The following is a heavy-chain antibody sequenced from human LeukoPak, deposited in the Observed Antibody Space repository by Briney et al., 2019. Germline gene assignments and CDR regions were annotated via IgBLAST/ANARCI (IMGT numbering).Heavy chain of an antibody. CDR2: IGGSDGRT. Sequence: GGSLRLSCTASGFTFSSYAMSWVRQAPEKGLEWASGIGGSDGRTYYADSVKGRFTISRDNSKNTLYLQMNSLRAEDTAIYYCAKMPVSYSSGWSTFDYWGQGSLVTVSS. J-gene: IGHJ4*02. V-gene: IGHV3-23*01. D-gene: IGHD6-19*01. CDR3: AKMPVSYSSGWSTFDY. CDR1: GFTFSSYA.